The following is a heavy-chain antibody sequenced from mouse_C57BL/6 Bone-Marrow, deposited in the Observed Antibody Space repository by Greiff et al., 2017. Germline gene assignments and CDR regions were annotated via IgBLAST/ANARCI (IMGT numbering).Heavy chain of an antibody. Sequence: EVKLVESGGGLVKPGGSLTLSCAASGFTFSDYGMHWVRQAPEKGLEWVAYISSGSSTIYYAATVKGRFTISRDNAKNTLFLQMTSLMSEDTAMYYCARKRGVPMDYWGQGTSVTVSS. J-gene: IGHJ4*01. CDR2: ISSGSSTI. V-gene: IGHV5-17*01. CDR3: ARKRGVPMDY. CDR1: GFTFSDYG.